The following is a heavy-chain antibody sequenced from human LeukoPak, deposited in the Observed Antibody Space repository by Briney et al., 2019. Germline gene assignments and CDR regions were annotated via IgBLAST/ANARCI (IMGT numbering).Heavy chain of an antibody. D-gene: IGHD3-10*01. CDR2: MNPNSGNT. J-gene: IGHJ3*02. Sequence: ASVKVSCKASGYTFTGYYMHWVRQATGQGLEWMGWMNPNSGNTGYAQKFQGRVTMTRNTSISTAYMELSSLRSEDTAVYYCARRFGELLSHAFDIWGQGTMVTVSS. V-gene: IGHV1-8*02. CDR3: ARRFGELLSHAFDI. CDR1: GYTFTGYY.